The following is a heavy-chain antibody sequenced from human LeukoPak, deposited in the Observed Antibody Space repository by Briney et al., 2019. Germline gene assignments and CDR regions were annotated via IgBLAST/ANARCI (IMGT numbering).Heavy chain of an antibody. J-gene: IGHJ3*02. CDR1: GFTFDDYA. Sequence: PGGSLRLSCAASGFTFDDYAIQWVRQAPGKGLEWVSLISGDGGSTYYADSVRGRFTISRDNSKDSLYLQMNSLRTEDTALYFCAKDIEYCSTTSCSLFDDAFDIWGQGAMVTVSS. V-gene: IGHV3-43*02. CDR2: ISGDGGST. D-gene: IGHD2-2*01. CDR3: AKDIEYCSTTSCSLFDDAFDI.